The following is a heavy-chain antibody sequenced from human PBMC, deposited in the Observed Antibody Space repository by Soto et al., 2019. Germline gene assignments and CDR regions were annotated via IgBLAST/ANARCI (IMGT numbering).Heavy chain of an antibody. V-gene: IGHV4-31*03. D-gene: IGHD3-3*01. CDR2: IYYSGST. J-gene: IGHJ4*02. Sequence: PSETLSLTCTVSGGSISSGGYYWSWIRQHPGKGLEWIGYIYYSGSTYYNPSLKSRVTISVDTSKNQFSLRLSSVTAADTAVYYCARGALNYDFWSGATKFDYWGQGTLVTV. CDR1: GGSISSGGYY. CDR3: ARGALNYDFWSGATKFDY.